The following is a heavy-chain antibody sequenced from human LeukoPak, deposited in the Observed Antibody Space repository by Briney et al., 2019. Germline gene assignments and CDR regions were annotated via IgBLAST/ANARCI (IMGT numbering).Heavy chain of an antibody. Sequence: PSETLSLPCTVSGGSISSYYWSWIRQPPGKGLEWIGYIYSSGSTTYNPSLKSRVTISVDTSKNQFSLKLSSVTAADTAVYYCARRAVAENYFDYWGQGTLVTDSS. CDR2: IYSSGST. CDR1: GGSISSYY. J-gene: IGHJ4*02. CDR3: ARRAVAENYFDY. D-gene: IGHD6-19*01. V-gene: IGHV4-59*08.